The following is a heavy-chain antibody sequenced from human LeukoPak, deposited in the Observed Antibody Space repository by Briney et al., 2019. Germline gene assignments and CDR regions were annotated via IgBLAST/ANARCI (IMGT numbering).Heavy chain of an antibody. CDR1: GFTFSSYS. Sequence: PGGSLRLSCAASGFTFSSYSMNWVRQAPGKGLEWVSSISSSSSYIYYADSVKGRFTISRDDAKNSLSLQMNSLRAEDTAVYYCACLPPADDYGDYGGFDYWGQGTLVTVSS. CDR2: ISSSSSYI. V-gene: IGHV3-21*01. CDR3: ACLPPADDYGDYGGFDY. J-gene: IGHJ4*02. D-gene: IGHD4-17*01.